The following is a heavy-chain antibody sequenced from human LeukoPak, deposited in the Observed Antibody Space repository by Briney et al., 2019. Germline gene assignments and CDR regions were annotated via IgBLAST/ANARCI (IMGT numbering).Heavy chain of an antibody. Sequence: QPGGSLRLSCAASGFTFSSYEMNWVRQAPGKGLEWVSYISSSGSTIYYADSVKGRFTISRDNSMNTLYLQMNSLRVEDTAVYYCAKDRGMNQVWNWFDPCGHGTLVTVSS. CDR3: AKDRGMNQVWNWFDP. CDR1: GFTFSSYE. J-gene: IGHJ5*02. V-gene: IGHV3-48*03. D-gene: IGHD1-1*01. CDR2: ISSSGSTI.